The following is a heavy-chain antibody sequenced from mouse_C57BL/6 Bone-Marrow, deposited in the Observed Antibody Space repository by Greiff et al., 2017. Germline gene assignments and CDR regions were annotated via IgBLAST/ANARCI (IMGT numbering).Heavy chain of an antibody. CDR3: ARSRDYEAWFAY. J-gene: IGHJ3*01. D-gene: IGHD2-4*01. CDR2: IDPSDSET. Sequence: QVQLQQSGAELVRPGSSVKLSCKASGYTFTSYWMHWVKQRPIQGLEWIGNIDPSDSETHYNQKFKDKATLTVDKSSSTAYMQLSSLTSEDSAVYYCARSRDYEAWFAYWGQETLVTVSA. V-gene: IGHV1-52*01. CDR1: GYTFTSYW.